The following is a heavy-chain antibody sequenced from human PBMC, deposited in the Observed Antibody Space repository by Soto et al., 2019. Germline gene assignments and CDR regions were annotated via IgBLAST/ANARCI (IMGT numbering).Heavy chain of an antibody. V-gene: IGHV3-21*01. CDR1: GFTFSSYS. CDR2: ISSSSSYI. Sequence: GGSLRLSCAASGFTFSSYSMNWVRQAPGEGLEWVSSISSSSSYIYYADSVKGRFTISRDNAKNSLYLQMNSLRAEDTAVYYCARGGSSGSYYGNYYYYGMDVWGQGTTVTVSS. J-gene: IGHJ6*02. D-gene: IGHD1-26*01. CDR3: ARGGSSGSYYGNYYYYGMDV.